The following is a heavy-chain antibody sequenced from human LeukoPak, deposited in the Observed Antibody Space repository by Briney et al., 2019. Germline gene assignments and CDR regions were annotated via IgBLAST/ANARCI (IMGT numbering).Heavy chain of an antibody. CDR2: ISYDGSNK. J-gene: IGHJ4*02. CDR3: ASGRRVRGVYFDY. V-gene: IGHV3-30-3*01. D-gene: IGHD3-10*01. Sequence: GGSLRPSCAASGFTFSSYAMHWVRQAPGKGLEWVAVISYDGSNKYYADSVKGRFTISRDNSKNTLYLQMNSLRAEDTAVYYCASGRRVRGVYFDYWGQGTLVTVSS. CDR1: GFTFSSYA.